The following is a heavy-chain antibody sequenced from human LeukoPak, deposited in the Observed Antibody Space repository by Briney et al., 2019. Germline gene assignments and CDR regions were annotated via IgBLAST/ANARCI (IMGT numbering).Heavy chain of an antibody. CDR2: ISGSGGCT. CDR3: AKDRGFGEYFPFFY. J-gene: IGHJ4*02. CDR1: GFTFSIYV. Sequence: GGSLRLSCAASGFTFSIYVMSWVRQTPEKGLEWVSAISGSGGCTYYADSVKGRFTISRDNSKNTLCLQMNSLRAEDTVLYYCAKDRGFGEYFPFFYWGQGTLVTVSS. V-gene: IGHV3-23*01. D-gene: IGHD3-10*01.